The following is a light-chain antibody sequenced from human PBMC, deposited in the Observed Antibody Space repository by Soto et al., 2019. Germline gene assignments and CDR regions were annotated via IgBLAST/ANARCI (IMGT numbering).Light chain of an antibody. CDR2: DVT. CDR3: SSSTSSSTLV. CDR1: TSDVGAYNY. J-gene: IGLJ3*02. V-gene: IGLV2-14*03. Sequence: QSVLTQPASVSGSLGQSITISCTGTTSDVGAYNYVSWYQQHPGKAPQLVIYDVTNRPSGVSNRFSGSKSGNTASLTISGLQAEDEADYYCSSSTSSSTLVFGGGTQRTVL.